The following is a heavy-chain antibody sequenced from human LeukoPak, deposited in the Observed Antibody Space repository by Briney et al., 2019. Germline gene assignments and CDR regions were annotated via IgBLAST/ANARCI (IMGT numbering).Heavy chain of an antibody. CDR3: ARLGSVYCSGGSCLTRSGFDY. Sequence: ASVKVSCKASGGTFSSYAISWVRQAPGQGLEWMGWINPNSGGTNYAQKFQGWVTMTRDTSISTAYMELSRLRSDDTAVYYCARLGSVYCSGGSCLTRSGFDYWGQGTLVTVSS. V-gene: IGHV1-2*04. D-gene: IGHD2-15*01. CDR2: INPNSGGT. J-gene: IGHJ4*02. CDR1: GGTFSSYA.